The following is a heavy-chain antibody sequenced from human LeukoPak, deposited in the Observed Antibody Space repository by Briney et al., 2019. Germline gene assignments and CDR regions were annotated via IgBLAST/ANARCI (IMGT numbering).Heavy chain of an antibody. J-gene: IGHJ3*02. V-gene: IGHV4-38-2*02. D-gene: IGHD6-19*01. CDR1: GYSINSAYY. CDR3: ARDVQWLDAFDI. CDR2: IYHSGST. Sequence: SETLSLTCTVSGYSINSAYYWGWIRQPPGKGLEWIGSIYHSGSTYYNPSLKSRVTISVDTSKNQFSLKLSSVTAADTAVYYCARDVQWLDAFDIWGQGTMVTASS.